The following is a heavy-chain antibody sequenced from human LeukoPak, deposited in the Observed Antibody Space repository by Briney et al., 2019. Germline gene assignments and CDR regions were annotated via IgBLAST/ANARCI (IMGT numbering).Heavy chain of an antibody. CDR1: GLTFSRNW. CDR3: ARLIMDHQQTFDH. Sequence: GGSLRLSCAVSGLTFSRNWMHWVRQAPGKGLVWVSRISGDGSSTNYADSVKGRFTISRDNGKNTLYLQMNRLRAEDTAVYYCARLIMDHQQTFDHWGQGTLVTVSS. J-gene: IGHJ4*02. CDR2: ISGDGSST. V-gene: IGHV3-74*01. D-gene: IGHD2-8*01.